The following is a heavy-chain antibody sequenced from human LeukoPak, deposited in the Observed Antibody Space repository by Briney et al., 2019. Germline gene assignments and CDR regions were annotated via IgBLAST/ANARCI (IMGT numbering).Heavy chain of an antibody. CDR2: IKQDGSEK. V-gene: IGHV3-7*01. CDR3: AGGYSSSSFDY. Sequence: GGSLRLSCAASGFTFSSYWMSWVRQAPGKGLEWVANIKQDGSEKYYVDSVKGRFTISRDNAKNSLYLQMNSLRAEDTAVYYCAGGYSSSSFDYWGQGTLVTVSS. CDR1: GFTFSSYW. J-gene: IGHJ4*02. D-gene: IGHD6-6*01.